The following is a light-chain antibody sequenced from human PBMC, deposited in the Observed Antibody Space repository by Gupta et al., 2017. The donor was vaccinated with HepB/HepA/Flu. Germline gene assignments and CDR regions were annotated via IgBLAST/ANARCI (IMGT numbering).Light chain of an antibody. V-gene: IGKV3-20*01. CDR2: GAS. CDR3: QQHGSSPYT. Sequence: EIVLTQSPGSLSLSPGEGATLSCRATQSVYNNYLTWYQQKPGQAPRLLIYGASTRATGIPDRCSGTGSGTDFTLTISRLEPEDFAVYYCQQHGSSPYTFGQGTKLEIK. CDR1: QSVYNNY. J-gene: IGKJ2*01.